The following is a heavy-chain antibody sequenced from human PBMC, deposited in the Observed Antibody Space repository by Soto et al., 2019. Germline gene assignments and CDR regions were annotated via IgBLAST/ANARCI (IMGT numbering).Heavy chain of an antibody. V-gene: IGHV3-48*02. D-gene: IGHD3-3*01. CDR2: ISSSSSTI. J-gene: IGHJ6*02. Sequence: GGSLRLSCAASGFTFSSYSMNWVRQAPGKGLEWVSYISSSSSTIYYADSVKGRFTISRDNAKNSLYLQMNSLRDEDTAVYYCARDTDFWSGYFSPPYGMDVWGQGTTVTVSS. CDR3: ARDTDFWSGYFSPPYGMDV. CDR1: GFTFSSYS.